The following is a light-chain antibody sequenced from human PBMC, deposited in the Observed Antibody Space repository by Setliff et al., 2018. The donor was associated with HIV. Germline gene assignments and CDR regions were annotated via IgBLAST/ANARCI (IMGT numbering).Light chain of an antibody. CDR1: SRDIGDNV. J-gene: IGLJ1*01. V-gene: IGLV2-23*02. CDR3: SSSTRSPTFLV. Sequence: QSALTQPASVSGSPGQSITISCTGTSRDIGDNVVSWYQHYPGRAPKLIIYDVSERPLGVSSRFSASRSGNTASLTISGLQADDEAIYYCSSSTRSPTFLVFATGTKVTVL. CDR2: DVS.